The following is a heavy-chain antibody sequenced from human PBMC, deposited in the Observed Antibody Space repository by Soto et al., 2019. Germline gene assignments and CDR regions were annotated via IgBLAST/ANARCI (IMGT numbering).Heavy chain of an antibody. V-gene: IGHV4-31*03. Sequence: SETLSLTCTFSGGSISSGGYYWSWIRQHPGKGLEWIGYIYYSGSTYYNPSLKSRVTISVDTSKNQFSLKLSSVTAADTAVYYCARSIVVVLVGELDYWGQGTLVTVSS. CDR3: ARSIVVVLVGELDY. D-gene: IGHD2-2*01. CDR2: IYYSGST. CDR1: GGSISSGGYY. J-gene: IGHJ4*02.